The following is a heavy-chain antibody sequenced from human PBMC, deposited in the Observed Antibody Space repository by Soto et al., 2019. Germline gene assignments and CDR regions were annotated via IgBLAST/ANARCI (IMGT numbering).Heavy chain of an antibody. CDR3: TTAGPHRSSSIWFVP. CDR2: IKSKTDGGAI. V-gene: IGHV3-15*01. CDR1: GFPFINAW. J-gene: IGHJ5*02. Sequence: EVQLVESGGGLVKPGGSLRLSCAASGFPFINAWMTWVRQAPGKGLEWVGRIKSKTDGGAIDYGAPVKNRFTISRDDSKNTLYLQMNSLKTEDTAVYYCTTAGPHRSSSIWFVPWGQGTLVTVSS. D-gene: IGHD6-6*01.